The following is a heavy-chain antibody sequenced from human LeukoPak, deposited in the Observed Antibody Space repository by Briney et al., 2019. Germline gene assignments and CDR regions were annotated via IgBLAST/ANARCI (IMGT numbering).Heavy chain of an antibody. CDR1: GGSISSYY. Sequence: SETLSLTCTVSGGSISSYYWSWIRQPPWKGLEWIGYIYYSGSTNYNPSLKSRVTISVDTSKNQFSLKLSSVTAADTAVYYCARDYGGNNWFDPWGQGTLVTVSS. CDR3: ARDYGGNNWFDP. J-gene: IGHJ5*02. CDR2: IYYSGST. D-gene: IGHD4-23*01. V-gene: IGHV4-59*01.